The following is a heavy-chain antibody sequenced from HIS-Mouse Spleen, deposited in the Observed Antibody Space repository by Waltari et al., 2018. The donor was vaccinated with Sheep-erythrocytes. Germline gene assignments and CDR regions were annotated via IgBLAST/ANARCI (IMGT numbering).Heavy chain of an antibody. CDR1: GCSISSGGYS. V-gene: IGHV4-31*03. D-gene: IGHD6-6*01. CDR3: ARASPQLDAFDI. CDR2: IYYSGST. Sequence: QVQLQESGPGLVKPSQTLSLTCTVSGCSISSGGYSWRWTRQHPGKGLEWIGYIYYSGSTYYNPSLKSRVTISVDTSKNQFSLKLSSVTAADTAVYYCARASPQLDAFDIWGQGTMVTVSS. J-gene: IGHJ3*02.